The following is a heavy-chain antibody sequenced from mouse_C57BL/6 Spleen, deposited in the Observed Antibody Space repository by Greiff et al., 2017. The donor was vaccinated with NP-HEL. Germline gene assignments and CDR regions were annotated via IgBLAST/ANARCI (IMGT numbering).Heavy chain of an antibody. J-gene: IGHJ2*01. Sequence: EVQLQQSGPELVKPGASVKISCKASGYSFTGYYMNWVKQSPEKSLEWIGEINPSTGGTTYNQKFKAKATLTVDKSSSTAYMQLKSLTSEDSAVYYCARFITTVVDAFDYWGQGTTLTVSS. CDR1: GYSFTGYY. D-gene: IGHD1-1*01. CDR2: INPSTGGT. CDR3: ARFITTVVDAFDY. V-gene: IGHV1-42*01.